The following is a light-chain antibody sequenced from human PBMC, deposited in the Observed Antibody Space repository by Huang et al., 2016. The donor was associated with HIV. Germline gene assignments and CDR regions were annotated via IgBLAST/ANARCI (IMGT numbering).Light chain of an antibody. CDR2: GAS. V-gene: IGKV3-15*01. J-gene: IGKJ1*01. Sequence: ELVMTQSPATLSVSPGERTTLSCRASQSVSINLAWYQHKPGQAPKLLIYGASTRATGVPARFSGSGSGTEFTLAISGLQSEDFAIYYCQEYNEWPSGTFGQGTKVEMK. CDR1: QSVSIN. CDR3: QEYNEWPSGT.